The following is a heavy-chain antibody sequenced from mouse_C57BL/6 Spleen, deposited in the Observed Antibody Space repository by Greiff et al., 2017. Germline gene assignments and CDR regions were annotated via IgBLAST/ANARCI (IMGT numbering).Heavy chain of an antibody. CDR1: GFTFSSYA. J-gene: IGHJ2*01. CDR2: ISSGGDYI. D-gene: IGHD1-1*01. CDR3: TREGDYGSSSYYFDY. Sequence: DVMLVESGEGLVKPGGSLKLSCAASGFTFSSYAMSWVRQTPEKRLEWVAYISSGGDYIYYADSVKGRFTISRDNARNTLYLQMSSLKSEDTAMYYCTREGDYGSSSYYFDYWGQGTTLTVSS. V-gene: IGHV5-9-1*02.